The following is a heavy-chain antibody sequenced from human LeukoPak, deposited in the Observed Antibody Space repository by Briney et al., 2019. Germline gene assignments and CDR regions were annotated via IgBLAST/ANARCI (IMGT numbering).Heavy chain of an antibody. D-gene: IGHD2-2*01. CDR2: IYSGGDT. Sequence: GGSLRLSCAASGFTFSSYAMSWVRQAPGKGLEWVSVIYSGGDTYYADSVKGRFTISRDISKNTLYLQINSLRAEDTAFYYCARSPPASPFDYWGQGTLVTVSS. J-gene: IGHJ4*02. V-gene: IGHV3-53*01. CDR3: ARSPPASPFDY. CDR1: GFTFSSYA.